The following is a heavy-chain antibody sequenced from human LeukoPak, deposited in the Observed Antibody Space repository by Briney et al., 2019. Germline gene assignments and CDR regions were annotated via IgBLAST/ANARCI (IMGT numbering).Heavy chain of an antibody. CDR1: GFSFSIAW. Sequence: GGSLRLSCAASGFSFSIAWMSWVRQAPGKGLEYVAAISRNGGSTYYADSVKGRFTISRDNSKSTLYLQMSSLRAEDTAVYLCVKDLRSDFMGVLSRYLSYWGQGTLVTVSS. CDR3: VKDLRSDFMGVLSRYLSY. CDR2: ISRNGGST. J-gene: IGHJ4*02. V-gene: IGHV3-64D*09. D-gene: IGHD2/OR15-2a*01.